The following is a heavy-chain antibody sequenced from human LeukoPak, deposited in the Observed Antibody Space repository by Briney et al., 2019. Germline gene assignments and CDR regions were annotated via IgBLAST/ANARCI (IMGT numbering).Heavy chain of an antibody. CDR3: AKKLVVVPAAPEDY. CDR1: GFSFSVYW. V-gene: IGHV3-74*01. D-gene: IGHD2-2*01. Sequence: GGSLRLSCAASGFSFSVYWMHWVRQAPGKGPVWVSRIKTDGSITDYADFVKGRFTISRDNAKNTLYLQMNSLRAEDTAVYYCAKKLVVVPAAPEDYCGQGTLVTVSS. J-gene: IGHJ4*02. CDR2: IKTDGSIT.